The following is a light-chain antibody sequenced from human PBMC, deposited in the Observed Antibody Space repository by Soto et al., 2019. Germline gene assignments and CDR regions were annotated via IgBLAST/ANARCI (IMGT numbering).Light chain of an antibody. Sequence: IQMTQSPSSLSASVGDSVTITCRASQGVGSSLTWYQQKPGKAPKSLIYGASSFKSRVPARFSGSGSGIDFTLTIRNFQPSDSATYYCQQYNSYPTFGGGTKVEVK. CDR3: QQYNSYPT. V-gene: IGKV1D-16*01. CDR1: QGVGSS. J-gene: IGKJ4*01. CDR2: GAS.